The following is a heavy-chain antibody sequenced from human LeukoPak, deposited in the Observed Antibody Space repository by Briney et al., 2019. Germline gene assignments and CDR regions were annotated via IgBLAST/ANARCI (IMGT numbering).Heavy chain of an antibody. Sequence: ASVKVSCKASRGTFSSYAISWVRQAPGQGLEWMGRIIPILGIANYAQKFQGRVTITADKSTSTAYMELSSLRSEDTAVYYCARGIFTAMAPDYWGQGTLVTVSS. J-gene: IGHJ4*02. V-gene: IGHV1-69*04. D-gene: IGHD5-18*01. CDR3: ARGIFTAMAPDY. CDR2: IIPILGIA. CDR1: RGTFSSYA.